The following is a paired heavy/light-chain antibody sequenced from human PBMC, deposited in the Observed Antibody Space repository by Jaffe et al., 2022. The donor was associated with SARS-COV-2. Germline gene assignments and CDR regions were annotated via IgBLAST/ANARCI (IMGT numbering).Heavy chain of an antibody. D-gene: IGHD3-3*01. CDR1: GFTVSSNY. Sequence: EVQLVESGGGLIQPGGSLRLSCAASGFTVSSNYMSWVRQAPGKGLEWVSVIYSGGSTYYADSVKGRFTISRDNSKNTLYLQMNSLRAEDTAVYYCARDRYDFWSGSRYYYGMDVWGQGTTVTVSS. J-gene: IGHJ6*02. CDR2: IYSGGST. CDR3: ARDRYDFWSGSRYYYGMDV. V-gene: IGHV3-53*01.
Light chain of an antibody. CDR1: QSISSW. V-gene: IGKV1-5*03. J-gene: IGKJ2*01. CDR2: KAS. Sequence: DIQMTQSPSTLSASVGDRVTITCRASQSISSWLAWYQQKPGKAPKLLIYKASSLESGVPSRFSGSGSGTEFTLTISSLQPDDFATYYCQQYNSYSPSYTFGQGTKLEIK. CDR3: QQYNSYSPSYT.